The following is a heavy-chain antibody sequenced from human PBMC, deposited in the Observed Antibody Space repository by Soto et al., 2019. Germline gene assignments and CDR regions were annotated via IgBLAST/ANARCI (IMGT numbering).Heavy chain of an antibody. V-gene: IGHV4-59*08. CDR2: IYYSGST. D-gene: IGHD7-27*01. CDR3: ASLELGIVNWYFDL. CDR1: GGSISSYY. Sequence: SETLSLTCTVSGGSISSYYWSWIRQPPGKGLEWIGYIYYSGSTNYNPSLKSRVTISVDTSKNQFSLRLSSVTAADTAVYYYASLELGIVNWYFDLWGRGTLVTVSS. J-gene: IGHJ2*01.